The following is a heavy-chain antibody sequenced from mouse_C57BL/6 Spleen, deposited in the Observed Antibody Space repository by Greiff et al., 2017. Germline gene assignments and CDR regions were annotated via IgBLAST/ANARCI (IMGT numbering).Heavy chain of an antibody. Sequence: VQLQESGPELVKPGASVKISCKASGYAFSSSWMNWVKQRPGKGLEWIGRIYPGDGDTNYNGKFKGKATLTADKSSSTAYMQLSSLTSEDSAVYFCARREGLLFFAYWGQGTLVTVSA. CDR1: GYAFSSSW. J-gene: IGHJ3*01. CDR3: ARREGLLFFAY. CDR2: IYPGDGDT. D-gene: IGHD1-1*01. V-gene: IGHV1-82*01.